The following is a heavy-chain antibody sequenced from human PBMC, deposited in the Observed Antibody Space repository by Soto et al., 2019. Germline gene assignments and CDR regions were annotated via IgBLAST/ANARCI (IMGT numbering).Heavy chain of an antibody. CDR3: ARLRFEPKIRSDFDY. D-gene: IGHD3-3*01. V-gene: IGHV4-31*02. Sequence: SETLSLTCTVSGGSISSGGYYWSWIRQHPGKGLEWIGYIYYSGSTYYNPSLKSRVTISVDTSKNQFSLKLSSVTAADTAVYYCARLRFEPKIRSDFDYWGQGTLVTVSS. J-gene: IGHJ4*02. CDR1: GGSISSGGYY. CDR2: IYYSGST.